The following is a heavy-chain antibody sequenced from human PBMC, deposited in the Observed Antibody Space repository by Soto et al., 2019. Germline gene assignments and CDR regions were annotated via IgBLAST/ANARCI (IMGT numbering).Heavy chain of an antibody. CDR3: ASGAKWTYYYYGMDV. V-gene: IGHV4-34*01. CDR1: GGSFSGYY. CDR2: INHSGST. J-gene: IGHJ6*02. Sequence: PSETLSLTCAVYGGSFSGYYWSWIRQPPGKGLEWVGEINHSGSTNYNPSLKRRVTISVDTSKNQFSLKLSSVTAADTAVYYCASGAKWTYYYYGMDVWGQGTTVTVSS. D-gene: IGHD2-8*01.